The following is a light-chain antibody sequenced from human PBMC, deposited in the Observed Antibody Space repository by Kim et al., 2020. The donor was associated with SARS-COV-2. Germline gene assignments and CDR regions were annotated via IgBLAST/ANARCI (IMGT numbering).Light chain of an antibody. CDR1: SNNVGNQG. V-gene: IGLV10-54*01. CDR2: RNN. J-gene: IGLJ3*02. Sequence: ATLTCTGNSNNVGNQGAAWLQQHQGHPPKLLSYRNNNRPSGISERLSASRSGNTASLTITGLQPEDEADYYCSAWDTSLSNWVFGGGTKLTVL. CDR3: SAWDTSLSNWV.